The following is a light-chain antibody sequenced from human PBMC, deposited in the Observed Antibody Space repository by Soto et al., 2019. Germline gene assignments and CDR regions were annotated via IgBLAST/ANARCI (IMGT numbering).Light chain of an antibody. CDR1: SGTLASNY. J-gene: IGLJ3*02. V-gene: IGLV6-57*04. CDR3: QSYNHSNYWV. CDR2: AYS. Sequence: NFMLTQPHSVSASPGKTVTISCTRSSGTLASNYVQWYQQRPGSAPTTVIYAYSQRPSGVPDRFSGSIDSSSNSASLTISGLRTEDEADYYRQSYNHSNYWVFGGGTKLTVL.